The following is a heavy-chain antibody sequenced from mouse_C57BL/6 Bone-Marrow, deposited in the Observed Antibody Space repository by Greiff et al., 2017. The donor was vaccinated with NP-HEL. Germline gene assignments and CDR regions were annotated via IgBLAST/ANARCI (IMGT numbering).Heavy chain of an antibody. CDR1: GFTFSSYG. J-gene: IGHJ3*01. CDR2: ISSGGSYT. Sequence: DVKLVESGGDLVKPGGSLKLSCAASGFTFSSYGMSWVRQTPDKRLEWVATISSGGSYTYYPDSVKGRFTISRDNAKNTLYLQMSSLKSEDTAMYYCAPIYDGYSFAYWGQGTLVTVSA. CDR3: APIYDGYSFAY. D-gene: IGHD2-3*01. V-gene: IGHV5-6*02.